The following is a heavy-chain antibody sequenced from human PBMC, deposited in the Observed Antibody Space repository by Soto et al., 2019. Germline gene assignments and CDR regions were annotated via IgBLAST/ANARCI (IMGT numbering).Heavy chain of an antibody. CDR2: IIPIFGTA. CDR3: GTKEHVDTAMVMTYYYYGMDV. CDR1: GGTFSSYA. Sequence: SVKVSCKASGGTFSSYAISWVRQAPGQGLEWMGGIIPIFGTANYAQKFQGRVTITADGSTSTAYMELSSLRSEDTAVYYCGTKEHVDTAMVMTYYYYGMDVWGQGTTATASS. D-gene: IGHD5-18*01. J-gene: IGHJ6*02. V-gene: IGHV1-69*13.